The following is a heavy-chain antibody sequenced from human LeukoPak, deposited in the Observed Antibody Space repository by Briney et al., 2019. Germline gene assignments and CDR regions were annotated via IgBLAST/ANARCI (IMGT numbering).Heavy chain of an antibody. CDR1: GGSISSSSYY. CDR2: IYYSGST. V-gene: IGHV4-39*07. D-gene: IGHD3-10*01. J-gene: IGHJ5*01. CDR3: ARRPRGVITKTWFDS. Sequence: SETLSLTCTVSGGSISSSSYYWGWIRQPPGKGLEWIGSIYYSGSTYYNPSLKSRVTISVDTSKNQFSLNLSSVTAADTAVYYCARRPRGVITKTWFDSWGQGTLVTVSS.